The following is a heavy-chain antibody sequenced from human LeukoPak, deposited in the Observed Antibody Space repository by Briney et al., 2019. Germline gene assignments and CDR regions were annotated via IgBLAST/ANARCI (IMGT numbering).Heavy chain of an antibody. D-gene: IGHD2-8*01. J-gene: IGHJ4*02. CDR1: GYTFTGYY. V-gene: IGHV1-2*02. Sequence: ASVKVSCKASGYTFTGYYMHWVRQAPGQGLEWMGWINPNSGGTNYAQKFQGRVTMTRDTSISTAYMKLSRLRSDDTAVYYCARSPLYCTNGVCYFDYWGQGTLVTVSS. CDR2: INPNSGGT. CDR3: ARSPLYCTNGVCYFDY.